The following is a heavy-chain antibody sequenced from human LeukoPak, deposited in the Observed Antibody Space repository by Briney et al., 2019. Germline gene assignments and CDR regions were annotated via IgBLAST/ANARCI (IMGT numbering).Heavy chain of an antibody. V-gene: IGHV3-33*06. CDR3: AKQNGYNLYTAWLEY. J-gene: IGHJ4*02. CDR2: IWYDGSNK. CDR1: GFTFSSYG. D-gene: IGHD5-24*01. Sequence: GGSLRLSCAASGFTFSSYGMHWVRQAPGKGLEWVAVIWYDGSNKYYADSVKGRFTISRDNSKNTLYLQMNSLRAEDTAVYYCAKQNGYNLYTAWLEYWGQGTLVTVSS.